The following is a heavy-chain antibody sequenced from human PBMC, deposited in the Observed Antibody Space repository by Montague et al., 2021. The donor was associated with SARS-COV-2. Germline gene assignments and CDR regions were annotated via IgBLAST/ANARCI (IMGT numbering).Heavy chain of an antibody. D-gene: IGHD3-22*01. CDR1: GGSFSDNY. J-gene: IGHJ4*02. V-gene: IGHV4-34*01. CDR2: INHRGTS. Sequence: SETLSLTCAVHGGSFSDNYWSWIRKPPGKGLEWIGEINHRGTSNYNPSLKSRVSISVDTSKNQFSLYLGSVNAADTAVYYCARGRQHFNMIVVVMTGGEYYFDYWGQGTLVTVSS. CDR3: ARGRQHFNMIVVVMTGGEYYFDY.